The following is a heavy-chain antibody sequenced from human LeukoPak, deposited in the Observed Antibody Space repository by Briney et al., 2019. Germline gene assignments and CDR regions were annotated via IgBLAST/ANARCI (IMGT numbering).Heavy chain of an antibody. CDR1: GFTFSNHA. CDR2: ISSSGGST. V-gene: IGHV3-23*01. Sequence: GGSLRLSCAASGFTFSNHAMSWVRQASGKGLEWVSSISSSGGSTYYVDSVKGRFSISRDNSKNTLYLQLDSLRADDTAVYYCAKEVYGSGSYYRDYFDYWGQGTLVTVSS. D-gene: IGHD3-10*01. CDR3: AKEVYGSGSYYRDYFDY. J-gene: IGHJ4*02.